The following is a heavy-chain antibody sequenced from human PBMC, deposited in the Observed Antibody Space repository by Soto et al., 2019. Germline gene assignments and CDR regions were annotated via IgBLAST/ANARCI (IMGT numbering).Heavy chain of an antibody. CDR2: INSDGSIT. CDR1: GFTFSSNW. J-gene: IGHJ4*02. CDR3: AKGGTYDCTPD. Sequence: PGGSLRLSCAASGFTFSSNWMHWVRQAPGKGLVWVSRINSDGSITNYADSVKGRFTISRDNAKNTLYLQMRSLRAEDTAVYYCAKGGTYDCTPDWGQGSLVTVSS. D-gene: IGHD3-3*01. V-gene: IGHV3-74*01.